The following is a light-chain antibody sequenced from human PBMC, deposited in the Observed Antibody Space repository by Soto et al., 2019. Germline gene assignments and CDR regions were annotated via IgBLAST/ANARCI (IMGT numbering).Light chain of an antibody. Sequence: QSVLTQPASVSGSPGQSITISCTGTSSDFDIYKYVSWYQQHPGKAPKLMIYQVTNRPSGVSNRFSGSTSGNTASLTISGLQAEDEADYYCCSYTSSINYVFGTRTKVTVL. J-gene: IGLJ1*01. CDR3: CSYTSSINYV. V-gene: IGLV2-14*01. CDR1: SSDFDIYKY. CDR2: QVT.